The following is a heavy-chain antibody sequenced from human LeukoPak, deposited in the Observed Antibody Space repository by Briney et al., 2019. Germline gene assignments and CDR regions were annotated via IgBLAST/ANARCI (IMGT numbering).Heavy chain of an antibody. J-gene: IGHJ4*02. CDR2: ISSSGSTI. V-gene: IGHV3-48*03. CDR1: GFTFSSYE. D-gene: IGHD2-15*01. Sequence: GGSLRLSCAASGFTFSSYEMNWVRQAPGKGLEWVSYISSSGSTIYYADSVKGRFTISRDNSKNTLYLQMNSLRAGDTAVYYCAKQYCSGGSCYSGDYFDYWGQGTLVTVSS. CDR3: AKQYCSGGSCYSGDYFDY.